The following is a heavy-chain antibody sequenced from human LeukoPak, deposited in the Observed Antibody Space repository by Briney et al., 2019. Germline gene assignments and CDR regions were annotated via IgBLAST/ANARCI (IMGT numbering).Heavy chain of an antibody. V-gene: IGHV4-59*08. CDR3: ARHGDSSGWYPSWFDP. CDR2: IYYSGST. CDR1: GGFISSYY. D-gene: IGHD6-19*01. J-gene: IGHJ5*02. Sequence: KSSETLSLTCTVSGGFISSYYWSWIRQPPGKGLEWIGYIYYSGSTNYNPSLKSRVTISVDTSKNQFSLKLSSVTAADTAVYYCARHGDSSGWYPSWFDPWGQGTLVTVSS.